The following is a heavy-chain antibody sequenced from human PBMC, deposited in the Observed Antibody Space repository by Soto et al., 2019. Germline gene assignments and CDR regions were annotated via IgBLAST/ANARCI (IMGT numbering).Heavy chain of an antibody. V-gene: IGHV3-66*04. CDR2: IYSGGST. D-gene: IGHD2-2*01. J-gene: IGHJ4*02. CDR1: GFTVSSSY. CDR3: VRQLLGYCSSSTCV. Sequence: EVQLVQSGGGLVQPGGSLRLSCVASGFTVSSSYTSWVRQAPGKGLEWVSLIYSGGSTYYADAVKGRFTVSRDNSLNTMYLQMNSLTVEDTAVYYCVRQLLGYCSSSTCVWGQGTLVTVSS.